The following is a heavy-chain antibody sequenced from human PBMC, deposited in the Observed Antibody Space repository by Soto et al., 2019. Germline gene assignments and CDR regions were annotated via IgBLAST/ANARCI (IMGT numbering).Heavy chain of an antibody. CDR3: ARDAYSSGWYEGCFDY. Sequence: QVQLVESGGGVVQPGRSLRLSCAASGFTFSSYGMHWVRQAPGKGLEWVAVIWYDGSNKYYAESVKGRFTVSRDNSTKTMYLQMDSLRDEDTAVYYCARDAYSSGWYEGCFDYWGQGTLVTVSS. V-gene: IGHV3-33*01. CDR1: GFTFSSYG. CDR2: IWYDGSNK. J-gene: IGHJ4*02. D-gene: IGHD6-19*01.